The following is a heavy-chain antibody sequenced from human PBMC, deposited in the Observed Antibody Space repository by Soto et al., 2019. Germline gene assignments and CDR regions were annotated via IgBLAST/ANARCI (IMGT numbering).Heavy chain of an antibody. V-gene: IGHV4-34*01. CDR1: GGSFSGYY. Sequence: PSETLSLTCTVYGGSFSGYYWSWIRQPPGKGLEWIGEINHSGSTNYNPSLKSRVTISVDTSKNQFSLKLSSVTAADTAVYYCARDKVALFRREKSWFDPWGQGTLVTAPQ. CDR2: INHSGST. CDR3: ARDKVALFRREKSWFDP. D-gene: IGHD2-15*01. J-gene: IGHJ5*02.